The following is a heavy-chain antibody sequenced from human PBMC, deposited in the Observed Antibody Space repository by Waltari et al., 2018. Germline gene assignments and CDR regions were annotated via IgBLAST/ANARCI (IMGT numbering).Heavy chain of an antibody. CDR2: IWYDGSNK. J-gene: IGHJ4*02. V-gene: IGHV3-33*01. D-gene: IGHD3-22*01. CDR3: ASLSNYDSSGYIDY. Sequence: QVQLVESGGGVVQPGRSLRRSCAASGFTFSSYGMHWVRQAPGKGLEWVAVIWYDGSNKYYADSVKGRFTISRDNSKNTLYLQMNSLRAEDTAVYYCASLSNYDSSGYIDYWGQGTLVTVSS. CDR1: GFTFSSYG.